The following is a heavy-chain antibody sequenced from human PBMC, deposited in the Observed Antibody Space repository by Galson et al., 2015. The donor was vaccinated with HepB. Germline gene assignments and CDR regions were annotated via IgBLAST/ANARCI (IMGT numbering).Heavy chain of an antibody. CDR2: ISGSSASNT. V-gene: IGHV3-23*01. J-gene: IGHJ4*02. CDR3: ARDLWDY. Sequence: SLRLSCAASGFTFNTHAMGWVRQAPGKGLEWVSAISGSSASNTYYADSVKGRFTVSRDNSKNTLYLQMNSLRAEDTSVYYCARDLWDYWGQGTLVTVSS. CDR1: GFTFNTHA.